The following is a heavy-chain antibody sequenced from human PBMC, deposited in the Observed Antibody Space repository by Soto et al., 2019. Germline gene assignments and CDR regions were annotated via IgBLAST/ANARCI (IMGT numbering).Heavy chain of an antibody. CDR1: GGSISSYY. D-gene: IGHD3-10*01. J-gene: IGHJ4*02. V-gene: IGHV4-59*01. Sequence: SETLSLTCTVSGGSISSYYWSWIRQPPGKGLEWIGYIYYSGSTNYNPSLKSRVTISVDTSKNQFSLKLSSVTAADTAVYYCARGGSGLWFGESHYAEIDYWGQGTLVTVSS. CDR3: ARGGSGLWFGESHYAEIDY. CDR2: IYYSGST.